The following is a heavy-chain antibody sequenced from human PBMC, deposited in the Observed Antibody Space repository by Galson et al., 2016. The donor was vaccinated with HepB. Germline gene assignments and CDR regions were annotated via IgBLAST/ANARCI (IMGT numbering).Heavy chain of an antibody. CDR1: GFTFSDPW. CDR2: ISDSGGST. J-gene: IGHJ4*02. Sequence: SLRLSCAASGFTFSDPWMSWVRQTPEKGLEWVSTISDSGGSTYYADSVKGRFIISRDNSKNTLSLQMNPLRAEDTAVYYCAKRALERLFDYWGQGTLVTVSS. CDR3: AKRALERLFDY. V-gene: IGHV3-23*01.